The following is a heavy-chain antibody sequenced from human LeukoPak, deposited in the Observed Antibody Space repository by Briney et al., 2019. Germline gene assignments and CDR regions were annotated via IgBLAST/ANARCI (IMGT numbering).Heavy chain of an antibody. V-gene: IGHV1-3*01. CDR3: ARERWFGEYGY. Sequence: ASVKVSRKASGYTFTIYAMHWVRQALGQRLEWMGWVNAGNGNTKYSQKFQGRVTITCDTSASTAYMELSSLRSEDTAVYYCARERWFGEYGYWGQGTLVTVSS. J-gene: IGHJ4*02. CDR2: VNAGNGNT. CDR1: GYTFTIYA. D-gene: IGHD3-10*01.